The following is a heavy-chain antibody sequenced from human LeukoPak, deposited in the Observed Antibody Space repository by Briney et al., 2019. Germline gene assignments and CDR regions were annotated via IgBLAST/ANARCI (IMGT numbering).Heavy chain of an antibody. J-gene: IGHJ3*02. CDR1: GFTFSSYT. V-gene: IGHV3-21*01. CDR2: ISRSGSYM. CDR3: ARDYYYNSSGYSSDAFDI. Sequence: GGSLRLSCAASGFTFSSYTMNWVRQAPGKGLEWVSSISRSGSYMYYAGSVRGRFTISRDNAKDSLCLQMNSLRAEDMAVYYCARDYYYNSSGYSSDAFDIWGQGTMVTVSS. D-gene: IGHD3-22*01.